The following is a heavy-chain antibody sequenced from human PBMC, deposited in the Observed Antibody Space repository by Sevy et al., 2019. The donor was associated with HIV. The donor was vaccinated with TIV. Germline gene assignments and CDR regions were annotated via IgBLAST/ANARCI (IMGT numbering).Heavy chain of an antibody. CDR1: GFTFSSYA. Sequence: GGSLRLSCAASGFTFSSYAMQWVRQAPGKGLEWVAVISYDGSNKYYADSVKGRLTISRDNSKNTLYLQMNSLRAEDTAVYYCASPYYDSSGYRAESVDYWGQGTLVTVSS. D-gene: IGHD3-22*01. CDR3: ASPYYDSSGYRAESVDY. V-gene: IGHV3-30*04. J-gene: IGHJ4*02. CDR2: ISYDGSNK.